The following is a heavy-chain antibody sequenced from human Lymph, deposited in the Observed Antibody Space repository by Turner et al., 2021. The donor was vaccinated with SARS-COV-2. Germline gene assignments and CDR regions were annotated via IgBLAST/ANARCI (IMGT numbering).Heavy chain of an antibody. Sequence: EVQLVESGVGLVQPGQSLRLSCTAFGFTFGDSAMSWVRQAPGKGRECVGFIRSKAYGGTTQYDASVKGRFTISRDDAKSIAYLQMNSLKTEDTAVYYCTRVKYCTGGSCYGYHFDYWGQGTLVTVSS. V-gene: IGHV3-49*04. D-gene: IGHD2-15*01. CDR2: IRSKAYGGTT. CDR1: GFTFGDSA. CDR3: TRVKYCTGGSCYGYHFDY. J-gene: IGHJ4*02.